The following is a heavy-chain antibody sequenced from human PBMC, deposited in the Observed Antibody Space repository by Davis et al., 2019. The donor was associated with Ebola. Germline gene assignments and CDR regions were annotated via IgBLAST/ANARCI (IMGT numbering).Heavy chain of an antibody. V-gene: IGHV3-15*01. D-gene: IGHD1-14*01. CDR3: TTDLPGMSRGIDY. J-gene: IGHJ4*02. CDR1: GFTFSNAW. Sequence: GESLKISCAASGFTFSNAWMTWVRQAPGKGLAWVGRIKSKTDGGTTDYSAPVRGRFSISRDDSENTVYLQMNSLKIEDTAVYYCTTDLPGMSRGIDYWGQGTLVTVSS. CDR2: IKSKTDGGTT.